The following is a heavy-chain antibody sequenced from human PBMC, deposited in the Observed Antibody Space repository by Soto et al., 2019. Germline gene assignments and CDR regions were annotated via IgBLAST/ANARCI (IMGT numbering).Heavy chain of an antibody. D-gene: IGHD5-12*01. Sequence: GGSRRLSCGASGFTFSSYWMTWVRQAPGKGLEWVANIKQDGSEKYYVDSVKGRFTISRDNARNSLYLQMNSLRAEDTAVYYCAREASALRVETAPPRGSWAQATLVPVPS. CDR3: AREASALRVETAPPRGS. CDR2: IKQDGSEK. V-gene: IGHV3-7*01. J-gene: IGHJ5*02. CDR1: GFTFSSYW.